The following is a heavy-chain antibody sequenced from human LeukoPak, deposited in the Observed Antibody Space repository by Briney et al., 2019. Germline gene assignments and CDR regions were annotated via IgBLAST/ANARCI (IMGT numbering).Heavy chain of an antibody. D-gene: IGHD2-2*01. CDR3: AREGRSSTTKPIYYYGMDV. J-gene: IGHJ6*02. V-gene: IGHV1-18*01. Sequence: ASVKVSCKASGYTFTSYGISWVRQAPGQGLEWMGWISAYNGNTNYAQKLQGRVTMTTDTSTSTAYMELRSLRSDDAAVYYCAREGRSSTTKPIYYYGMDVWGQGTTVTVSS. CDR1: GYTFTSYG. CDR2: ISAYNGNT.